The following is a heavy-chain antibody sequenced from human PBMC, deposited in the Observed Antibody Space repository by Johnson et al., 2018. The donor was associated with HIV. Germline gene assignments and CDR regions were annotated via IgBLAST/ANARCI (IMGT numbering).Heavy chain of an antibody. D-gene: IGHD1-14*01. CDR3: ARVTGTANAFDI. J-gene: IGHJ3*02. Sequence: QVQLVESGGGLVQPGGSLRLSCAASGFTFSSYGMHWVRQAPGKGLEWVAVIWYDGSNKYYADSVKGRFTISRDNSKNTLYLQMNSLRAEDTAVYYCARVTGTANAFDIWDQGTMVTVSS. V-gene: IGHV3-33*08. CDR1: GFTFSSYG. CDR2: IWYDGSNK.